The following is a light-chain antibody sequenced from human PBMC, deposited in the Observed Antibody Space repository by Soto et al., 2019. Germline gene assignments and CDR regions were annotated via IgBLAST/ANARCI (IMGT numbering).Light chain of an antibody. Sequence: QSALTQPPSASGSPGQSVTISCTGTKNDIGVYDFVSWYQHHPGKAPRLIIYEVVQRPSGVPDRFSGSKSGNTASLTVSGLQAADEADYYCSSYAGSNNFYVFGTGTKLTVL. CDR2: EVV. J-gene: IGLJ1*01. CDR1: KNDIGVYDF. V-gene: IGLV2-8*01. CDR3: SSYAGSNNFYV.